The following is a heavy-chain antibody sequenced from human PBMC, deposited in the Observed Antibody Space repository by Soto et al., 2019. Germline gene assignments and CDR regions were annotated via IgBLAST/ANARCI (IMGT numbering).Heavy chain of an antibody. V-gene: IGHV3-23*04. CDR3: AKYDFWSKFYIGAAFDY. CDR2: ISGSGANT. CDR1: GFNFNNYA. Sequence: EVQLAESGGGVGQPGGSLRLSCAASGFNFNNYAMSWVRQAPGKGLAWVSGISGSGANTNYADSVKGRFTISRDNSNNTLSLQMSSLRVEDTAVYYCAKYDFWSKFYIGAAFDYWGQGTLVTVSS. J-gene: IGHJ4*02. D-gene: IGHD3-3*01.